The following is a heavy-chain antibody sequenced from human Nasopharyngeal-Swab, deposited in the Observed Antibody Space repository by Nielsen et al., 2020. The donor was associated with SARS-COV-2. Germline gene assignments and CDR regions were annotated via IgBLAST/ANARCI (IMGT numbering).Heavy chain of an antibody. CDR1: GYSFTSYW. J-gene: IGHJ3*02. CDR3: ARVTNEWNAFWSDAFDI. D-gene: IGHD3-3*01. CDR2: IYPGDSDT. Sequence: ESLKISCKGSGYSFTSYWIGWVRQMPGKGLEWMGIIYPGDSDTRYSPSFQGQVTISADKSISTAYLQWSSLKASDTAMYYCARVTNEWNAFWSDAFDIWGQGTMVTVSS. V-gene: IGHV5-51*01.